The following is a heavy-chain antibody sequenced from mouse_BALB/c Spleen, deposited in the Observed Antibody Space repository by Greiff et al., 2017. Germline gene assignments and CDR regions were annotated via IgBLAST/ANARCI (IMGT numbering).Heavy chain of an antibody. V-gene: IGHV5-6-5*01. CDR1: GFTFSSYA. Sequence: EVMLVESGGGLVKPGGSLKLSCAASGFTFSSYAMSWVRQTPEKRLEWVASISSGGSTYYPDSVKGRFTISRDNARNILYLQMSSLRSEDTAMYYCARQIYYYGSSDVYYAMDYWGQGTSVTVSS. J-gene: IGHJ4*01. D-gene: IGHD1-1*01. CDR2: ISSGGST. CDR3: ARQIYYYGSSDVYYAMDY.